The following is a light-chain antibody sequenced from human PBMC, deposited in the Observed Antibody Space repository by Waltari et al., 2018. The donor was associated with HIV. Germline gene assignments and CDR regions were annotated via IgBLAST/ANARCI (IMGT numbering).Light chain of an antibody. CDR2: YRN. Sequence: QSVLTQPPSVSAAPGQRVTISCSGTSSNIGTNGVSWYQQVPGTAPKLLIYYRNNRFPGISDRFSGSQSGTSATLGISGLHTGDEADYYCGTWDDKLSAGVFGGGTKLTVL. CDR3: GTWDDKLSAGV. CDR1: SSNIGTNG. J-gene: IGLJ2*01. V-gene: IGLV1-51*01.